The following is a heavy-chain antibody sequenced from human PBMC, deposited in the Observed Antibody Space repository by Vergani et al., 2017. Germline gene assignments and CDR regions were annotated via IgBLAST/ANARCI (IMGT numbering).Heavy chain of an antibody. CDR1: GFTFSSYA. D-gene: IGHD6-6*01. V-gene: IGHV3-23*01. Sequence: EVQLLESGGGLVQPGGSLRLSCAASGFTFSSYAMSWVRQAPGKGLEWVSAISGSGGSTYYADSVKGRFTISRDNSKNTLYLQMNSLRAEDTAVYYCARDQGEQLVLSGMDVWGQGTTVTVSS. CDR2: ISGSGGST. J-gene: IGHJ6*02. CDR3: ARDQGEQLVLSGMDV.